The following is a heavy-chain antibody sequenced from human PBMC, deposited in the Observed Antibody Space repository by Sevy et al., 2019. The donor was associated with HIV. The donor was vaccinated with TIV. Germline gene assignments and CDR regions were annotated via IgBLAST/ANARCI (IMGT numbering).Heavy chain of an antibody. CDR3: AKRYCSTINCYDDDFWNPYYFYGLDV. D-gene: IGHD2-2*01. CDR1: GFIFSNYP. V-gene: IGHV3-23*01. J-gene: IGHJ6*02. Sequence: GGSLRLSCAASGFIFSNYPMSWVRHSPGKGLEWVSDISAGGTTTYYADSVEGRFTISRDNSKNTVSLQMNSLGAEDTAIYYCAKRYCSTINCYDDDFWNPYYFYGLDVWGQGISVTVSS. CDR2: ISAGGTTT.